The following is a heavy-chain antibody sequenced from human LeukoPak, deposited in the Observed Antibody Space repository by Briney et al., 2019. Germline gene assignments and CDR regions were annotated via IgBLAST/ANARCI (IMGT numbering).Heavy chain of an antibody. CDR1: GGSVSRGNYY. J-gene: IGHJ1*01. CDR3: ASALTPGYFPH. D-gene: IGHD3-9*01. CDR2: IYTSGGT. Sequence: ASETLSLTCTVSGGSVSRGNYYWTWIRQPAGKALEWIGRIYTSGGTKYNPSLKSRVAISVDTSKNQFSLNLTSVTTADTAVYYCASALTPGYFPHWGQGSLVTVSS. V-gene: IGHV4-61*02.